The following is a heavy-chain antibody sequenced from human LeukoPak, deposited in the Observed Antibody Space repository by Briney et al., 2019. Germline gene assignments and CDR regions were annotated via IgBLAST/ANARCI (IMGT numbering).Heavy chain of an antibody. CDR2: ISSSSSYI. J-gene: IGHJ4*02. V-gene: IGHV3-21*01. D-gene: IGHD6-13*01. Sequence: GGSLRLSCAASGFTFSRYWMSWVRQAPGKGLEWVSSISSSSSYIYYADSVKGRFTISRDNAKNSLYLQMNSLRAEDTAVYYCARDLIAAAGTGVYYFDYWGQGTLVTVSS. CDR3: ARDLIAAAGTGVYYFDY. CDR1: GFTFSRYW.